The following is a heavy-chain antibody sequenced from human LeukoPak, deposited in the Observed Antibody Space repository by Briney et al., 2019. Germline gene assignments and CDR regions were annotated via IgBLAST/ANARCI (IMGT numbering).Heavy chain of an antibody. V-gene: IGHV3-30*03. CDR3: ARMTGGLWDY. CDR1: GFTFSSYG. J-gene: IGHJ4*02. Sequence: GGSLRLSCAASGFTFSSYGMHWVRQAPGKGLEWVAVISYDGSNKYYADSVKGRFTISRDNSKNTLYLQMNSLRAEDTAVYYCARMTGGLWDYWGQGTLVTVSS. D-gene: IGHD1-26*01. CDR2: ISYDGSNK.